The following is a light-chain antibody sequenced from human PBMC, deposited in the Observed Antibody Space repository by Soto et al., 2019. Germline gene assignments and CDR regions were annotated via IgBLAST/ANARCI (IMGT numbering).Light chain of an antibody. CDR2: GAS. V-gene: IGKV3-20*01. J-gene: IGKJ4*01. CDR3: QQYGSSPLT. Sequence: EIVLTQSPGTVSLSPGERATLSCRASQSVSSSYLAWYQRKPGQAPRLLIYGASSRATGIPDRFSGSGSGTDFTRTISRLEPEDFAVYYCQQYGSSPLTFGGGTKVEIK. CDR1: QSVSSSY.